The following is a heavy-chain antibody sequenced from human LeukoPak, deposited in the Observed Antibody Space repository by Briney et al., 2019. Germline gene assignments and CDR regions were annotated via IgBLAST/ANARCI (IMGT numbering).Heavy chain of an antibody. CDR3: AKIPPPLGGTSWKRFDY. J-gene: IGHJ4*02. CDR1: GFTFSSYE. V-gene: IGHV3-48*03. CDR2: ISSSGSTI. D-gene: IGHD2-2*01. Sequence: PGGSLRLSCAASGFTFSSYEMNWVRQAPGKGLEWVSYISSSGSTIYYADSVKGRFTISRDNSKNTLYLQMNSLRAEDTAVYYCAKIPPPLGGTSWKRFDYWGQGTLVTVSS.